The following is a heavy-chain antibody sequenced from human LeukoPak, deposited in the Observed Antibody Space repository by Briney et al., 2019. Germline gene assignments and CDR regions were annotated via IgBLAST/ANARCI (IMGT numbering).Heavy chain of an antibody. CDR1: GGSISTYY. Sequence: PSEPLSLTCTVSGGSISTYYWSWIRQPPGKGLEWIGYIHYSGSTNYNPSLKSRVAISVDTSKNQFSLKLSFVTAADTAVYYCARLIGGVGYFDLWGRGTLVTVSS. J-gene: IGHJ2*01. V-gene: IGHV4-59*08. CDR2: IHYSGST. CDR3: ARLIGGVGYFDL.